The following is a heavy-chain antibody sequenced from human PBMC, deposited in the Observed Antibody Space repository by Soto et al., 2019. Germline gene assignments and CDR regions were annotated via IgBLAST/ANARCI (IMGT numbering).Heavy chain of an antibody. V-gene: IGHV1-18*01. J-gene: IGHJ4*02. CDR2: INVYNGNT. Sequence: GASVKVSCKASGYTLTSYGISWVRQAPGQGLEWMGWINVYNGNTNYAQKFQGRGTMTTDKSTSTADMERKSLISDDTAVYYCARDSPFGSTFSGYDAIDYWGQGTLVTVSS. CDR1: GYTLTSYG. CDR3: ARDSPFGSTFSGYDAIDY. D-gene: IGHD5-12*01.